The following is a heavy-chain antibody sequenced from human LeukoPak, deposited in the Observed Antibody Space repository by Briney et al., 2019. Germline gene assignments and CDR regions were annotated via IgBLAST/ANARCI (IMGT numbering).Heavy chain of an antibody. D-gene: IGHD5-18*01. CDR2: IYSGGST. CDR3: ARGLQLWFSFDY. CDR1: GFTVSSSY. Sequence: PGGSLRLSCAASGFTVSSSYMTWVRQAPGKGLQWVSIIYSGGSTYYADSVRGRFTISRDNSKNMLYLQMNSLRVEDTAVYYCARGLQLWFSFDYWGQGTLLTVSS. V-gene: IGHV3-53*01. J-gene: IGHJ4*02.